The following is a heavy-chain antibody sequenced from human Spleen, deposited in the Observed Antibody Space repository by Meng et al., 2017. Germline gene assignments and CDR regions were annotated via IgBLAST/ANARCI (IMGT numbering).Heavy chain of an antibody. V-gene: IGHV4-39*07. CDR3: AGLFYYFDY. CDR2: IYYSGST. CDR1: GGSISSSSYY. J-gene: IGHJ4*02. Sequence: SETLSLTCTVSGGSISSSSYYWGWIRQPPGKGLEWIGSIYYSGSTYYNPSLKSRVTISVDTSKNQFSLKLSSVTAADTDVYFCAGLFYYFDYWGQGALVTVSS.